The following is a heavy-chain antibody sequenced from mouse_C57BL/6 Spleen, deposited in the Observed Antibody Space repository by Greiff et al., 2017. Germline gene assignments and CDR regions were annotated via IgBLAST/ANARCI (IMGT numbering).Heavy chain of an antibody. CDR2: IYPGSGST. CDR1: GYTFTSYW. D-gene: IGHD2-3*01. CDR3: ARIYDWYFDV. V-gene: IGHV1-55*01. J-gene: IGHJ1*03. Sequence: QVQLQQPGAELVKPGASVKMSCKASGYTFTSYWITWVKQRPGQGLAWIGDIYPGSGSTNYNEKFKSKATLTVDTSSSTAYMQLSSLTSEDSAVYYCARIYDWYFDVWGTGTTVTVSS.